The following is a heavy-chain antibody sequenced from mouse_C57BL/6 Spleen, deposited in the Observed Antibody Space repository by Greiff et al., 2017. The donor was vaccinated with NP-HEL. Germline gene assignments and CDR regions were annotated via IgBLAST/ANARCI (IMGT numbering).Heavy chain of an antibody. CDR3: ARWGGPDYYAMDY. J-gene: IGHJ4*01. Sequence: VQLQQPGAELVKPGASVKLSCKASGYTFTSYWMHWVKQRPGQGLEWIGMIHPNSGSTNYNEKFKSKATLTVDKSSSTAFMQLSSLTSEDSAVYYCARWGGPDYYAMDYGGQGTSVTVSS. D-gene: IGHD1-1*02. V-gene: IGHV1-64*01. CDR2: IHPNSGST. CDR1: GYTFTSYW.